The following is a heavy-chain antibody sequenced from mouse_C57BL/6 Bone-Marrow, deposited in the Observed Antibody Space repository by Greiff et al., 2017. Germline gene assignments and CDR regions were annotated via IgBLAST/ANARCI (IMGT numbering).Heavy chain of an antibody. CDR3: ARYEGQSWFAY. D-gene: IGHD2-3*01. CDR1: GYTFTSYG. Sequence: QVHVKQSGAELARPGASVKLSCKASGYTFTSYGISWVKQRTGQGLEWIGEIYPRSGNTYYNEKFKGKATLTADKSSSTAYIELRSLTSEDSAVYFCARYEGQSWFAYWGQGTLVTVSA. V-gene: IGHV1-81*01. J-gene: IGHJ3*01. CDR2: IYPRSGNT.